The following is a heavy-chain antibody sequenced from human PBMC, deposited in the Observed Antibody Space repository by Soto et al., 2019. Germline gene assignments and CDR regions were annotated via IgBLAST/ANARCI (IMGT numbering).Heavy chain of an antibody. CDR1: GFTFSSYW. Sequence: EVQLVESGGGLVQPGGSLRLSCAASGFTFSSYWMSWVRQAPGKGLEWVANIKQDGSEKYYVDSVKGRFTISRDNAKNSLYLQMNSLRAENTAVYYCARSDILLMGYYLDYWGQGTLVTVSS. CDR2: IKQDGSEK. D-gene: IGHD2-8*01. J-gene: IGHJ4*02. CDR3: ARSDILLMGYYLDY. V-gene: IGHV3-7*01.